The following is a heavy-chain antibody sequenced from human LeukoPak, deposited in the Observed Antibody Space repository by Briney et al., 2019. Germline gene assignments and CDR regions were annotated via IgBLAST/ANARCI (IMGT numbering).Heavy chain of an antibody. CDR1: GYSISSGYY. CDR2: IYHSGST. D-gene: IGHD6-13*01. Sequence: SETLSLTCAVSGYSISSGYYWGWIRQPPGQGLEWIGSIYHSGSTYYNPSLKSRVTISVDTSKNQFSLKLSSVTAADTAVYYCAVIAAAGPYFDYWGQGTLVTVSS. V-gene: IGHV4-38-2*01. J-gene: IGHJ4*02. CDR3: AVIAAAGPYFDY.